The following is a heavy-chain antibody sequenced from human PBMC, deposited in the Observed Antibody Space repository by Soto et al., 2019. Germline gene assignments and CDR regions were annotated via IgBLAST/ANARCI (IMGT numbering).Heavy chain of an antibody. J-gene: IGHJ2*01. V-gene: IGHV3-23*01. CDR2: ISGSGDSP. CDR3: AKATWGYWYFDL. Sequence: EVQLLESGGGLVQPGGSLRLSCAASGFIFRSYGMSWVHQAPGKGLEWVSAISGSGDSPYYADSVKGRFTVSRDNSKNTLYLQMTSLRAEDTAVYYCAKATWGYWYFDLWGRGTLVTVSS. CDR1: GFIFRSYG. D-gene: IGHD7-27*01.